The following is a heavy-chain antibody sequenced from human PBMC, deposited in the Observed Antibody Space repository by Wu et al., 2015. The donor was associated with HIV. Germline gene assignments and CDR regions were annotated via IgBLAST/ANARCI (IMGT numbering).Heavy chain of an antibody. D-gene: IGHD3-22*01. CDR2: FDPEDGET. Sequence: QVQLVQSGAEVKKPGASVKVSCKVSGYTLTELSMHWVRQAPGKGLEWMGGFDPEDGETIYAQKFQGRVTMTEDTSTDTAYMELSSLRSEDTAVYYCATRRSYYYDSSGYYHKYFQHWGQGTLVTVSS. CDR1: GYTLTELS. V-gene: IGHV1-24*01. CDR3: ATRRSYYYDSSGYYHKYFQH. J-gene: IGHJ1*01.